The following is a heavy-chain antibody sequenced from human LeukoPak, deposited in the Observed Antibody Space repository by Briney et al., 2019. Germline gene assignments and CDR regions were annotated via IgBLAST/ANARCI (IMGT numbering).Heavy chain of an antibody. CDR2: VSYSGTT. CDR3: AREGSGYSHFDS. V-gene: IGHV4-31*03. Sequence: SQTLSLTCTVSSDSVDSHGYYWNWIRQRPGKGLEWIGYVSYSGTTYYNPSLQSRVIMSRDTSENQFSLKLTSVTAADAAVYYCAREGSGYSHFDSWGQGTLVTVSS. J-gene: IGHJ4*02. D-gene: IGHD3-22*01. CDR1: SDSVDSHGYY.